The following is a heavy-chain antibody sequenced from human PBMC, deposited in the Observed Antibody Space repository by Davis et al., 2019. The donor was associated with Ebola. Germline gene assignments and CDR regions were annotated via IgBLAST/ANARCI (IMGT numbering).Heavy chain of an antibody. CDR2: IYYSGST. CDR1: GGSISSGGYY. CDR3: ARNTASHNDY. V-gene: IGHV4-31*03. D-gene: IGHD5-18*01. Sequence: SETLSLTCTVSGGSISSGGYYWSWIRQHPGKGLEWIGCIYYSGSTYYNPSLKSRVTISVDTSKNQFSLKLSSVTAADTAVYYCARNTASHNDYWGQGTLVTVSS. J-gene: IGHJ4*02.